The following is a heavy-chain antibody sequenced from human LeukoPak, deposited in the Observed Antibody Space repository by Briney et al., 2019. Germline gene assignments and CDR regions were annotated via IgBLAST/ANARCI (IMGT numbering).Heavy chain of an antibody. D-gene: IGHD5-24*01. CDR2: IVVGSGNT. V-gene: IGHV1-58*02. J-gene: IGHJ6*02. CDR1: GFTFSSSA. CDR3: AAGLEAATNMLDYYYDGMDV. Sequence: VASVTVSFKASGFTFSSSAMQGVRPARGQRLEWIGWIVVGSGNTNYAQKFQERVTITRDMSTSTAYMELSSLRSEDTAVYYCAAGLEAATNMLDYYYDGMDVWGQGTTVTVSS.